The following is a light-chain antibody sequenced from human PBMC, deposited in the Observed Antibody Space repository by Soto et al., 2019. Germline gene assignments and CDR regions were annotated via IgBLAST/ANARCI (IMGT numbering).Light chain of an antibody. V-gene: IGLV2-14*03. J-gene: IGLJ1*01. CDR1: SSDVGGYNF. CDR3: SSYTTISTVV. Sequence: SVLTQPASVFGSPGQSITISCTGTSSDVGGYNFVSWCQQHPGKAPKLMIYEVSNRPSGVSNRFSGSKSGNTASLTISGLQPEDEADYYCSSYTTISTVVFGTGTKLTV. CDR2: EVS.